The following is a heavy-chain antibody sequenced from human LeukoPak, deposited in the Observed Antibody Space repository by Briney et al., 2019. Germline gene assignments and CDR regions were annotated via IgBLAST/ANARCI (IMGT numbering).Heavy chain of an antibody. J-gene: IGHJ4*02. D-gene: IGHD6-19*01. Sequence: PGGSLRLSCAASGFTFSSYSTNWVRQAPGKGLEWVSSISSSSSYIYYADSVKGRFTISRDNAKNSLYLQMNSLRAEDTAVYYCARDESSGWSYYFDYWGQGTLVTVSS. V-gene: IGHV3-21*01. CDR1: GFTFSSYS. CDR3: ARDESSGWSYYFDY. CDR2: ISSSSSYI.